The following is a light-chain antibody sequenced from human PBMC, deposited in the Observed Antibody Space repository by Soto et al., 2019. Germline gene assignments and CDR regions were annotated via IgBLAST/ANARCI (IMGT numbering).Light chain of an antibody. Sequence: EIVMTQSPATLSVSPGERATLSCRASQSVSSNLAWYQPKPGQTPKLLIYVASTRATSIPARFSGSGSGTEFTLTISSLQSEDFAVYYCQQYNVWPLTFGGGTKVEFK. CDR2: VAS. J-gene: IGKJ4*01. CDR1: QSVSSN. V-gene: IGKV3-15*01. CDR3: QQYNVWPLT.